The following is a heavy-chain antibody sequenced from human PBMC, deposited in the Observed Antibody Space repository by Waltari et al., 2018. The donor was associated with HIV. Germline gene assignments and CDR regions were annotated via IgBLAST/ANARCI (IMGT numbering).Heavy chain of an antibody. CDR1: GFTCSSYR. D-gene: IGHD4-17*01. CDR2: ISSSRSYI. Sequence: EVQLVESGGGLVKPGGSLRLSCAASGFTCSSYRMNWVRQAPGKGPEWVSSISSSRSYIYYADSVKGRFTISRDNAKNSLYLQMNSLRAEDTAVYYCARDPAYGDYGRPWGQGTLVTVSS. J-gene: IGHJ5*02. CDR3: ARDPAYGDYGRP. V-gene: IGHV3-21*01.